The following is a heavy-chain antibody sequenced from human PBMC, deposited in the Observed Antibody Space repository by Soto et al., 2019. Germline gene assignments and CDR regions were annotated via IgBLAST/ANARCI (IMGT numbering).Heavy chain of an antibody. Sequence: GGSLRLSCAASGFTFSSYGMYWVRQAPGKGLEWVAVISYDGSNKYYADSVKGRFTISRDNSKNTLYLQMNSLRAEDTAVYYCAKEGFPGYCSGGSCYSNGPYFDYWGQGTLVTVSS. V-gene: IGHV3-30*18. CDR3: AKEGFPGYCSGGSCYSNGPYFDY. J-gene: IGHJ4*02. CDR2: ISYDGSNK. D-gene: IGHD2-15*01. CDR1: GFTFSSYG.